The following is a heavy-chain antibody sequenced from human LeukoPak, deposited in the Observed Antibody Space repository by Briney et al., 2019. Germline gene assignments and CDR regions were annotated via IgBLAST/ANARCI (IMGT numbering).Heavy chain of an antibody. V-gene: IGHV1-8*01. D-gene: IGHD3-10*01. J-gene: IGHJ4*02. Sequence: ASVKVSCKASGYTFTSYDINWVRQATGQGLEWMGWMNPNSGNTGYEQKFKGRVTMTRNTSISKAYMELSSLRSEDTAVYYCARGPSSYYYGSGSYYNPFDYWGQGTLVTVSS. CDR1: GYTFTSYD. CDR2: MNPNSGNT. CDR3: ARGPSSYYYGSGSYYNPFDY.